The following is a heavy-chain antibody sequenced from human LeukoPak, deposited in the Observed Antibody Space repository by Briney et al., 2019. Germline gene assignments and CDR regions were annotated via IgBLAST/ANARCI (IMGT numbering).Heavy chain of an antibody. V-gene: IGHV3-30*18. D-gene: IGHD1-1*01. J-gene: IGHJ3*02. CDR2: ISKDGSNK. CDR3: AKEVQVERRKDGFDI. CDR1: GFTFSSYG. Sequence: GGSLRLSCAASGFTFSSYGMHWVRQAPGKGLEWVAVISKDGSNKYYADSVKGRFTISRDNSKNTLYLQMNSLRAEDTAVYHCAKEVQVERRKDGFDIWGQGTMVTVSS.